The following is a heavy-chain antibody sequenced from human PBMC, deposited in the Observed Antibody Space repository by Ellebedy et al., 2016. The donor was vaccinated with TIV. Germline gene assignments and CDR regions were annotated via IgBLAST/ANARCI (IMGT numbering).Heavy chain of an antibody. D-gene: IGHD4-17*01. CDR3: ARAALRCPQY. CDR1: GGSFSGYY. Sequence: GSLRLXCAVYGGSFSGYYWSWIRQPPGKGLEWIGEINHSGSTNYNPSLKSRVTISVDTSKNQFSLKLSSVTAADTAVYYCARAALRCPQYWGQGTLVTVSS. V-gene: IGHV4-34*01. CDR2: INHSGST. J-gene: IGHJ4*02.